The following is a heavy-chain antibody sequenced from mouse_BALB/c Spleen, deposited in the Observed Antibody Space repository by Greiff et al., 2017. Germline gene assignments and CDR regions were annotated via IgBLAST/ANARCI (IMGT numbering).Heavy chain of an antibody. Sequence: VQLQQPGAELVKPGASVKLSCKASGYTFTNYWMHWVQQRPGQGLEWIGEINPSNGRTNYNEKFKSKATLTVDKSSSTAYMQLSSLTSEDSAVYYCALNFYFDYWGQGTTLTVSS. D-gene: IGHD1-3*01. CDR3: ALNFYFDY. CDR1: GYTFTNYW. J-gene: IGHJ2*01. V-gene: IGHV1S81*02. CDR2: INPSNGRT.